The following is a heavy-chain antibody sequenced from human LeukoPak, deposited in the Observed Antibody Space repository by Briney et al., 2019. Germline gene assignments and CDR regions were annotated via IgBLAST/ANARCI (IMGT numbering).Heavy chain of an antibody. Sequence: ASVKVSCKAARYTFTSYDIHWVRRAPGQGLEWMGWMNPDSGNTGYAQKFQGRVSMTRNTSISTAYMELGGLTSDDTAVYFCARGSHRGYCTTSNCYTVDYWGPGTLVSVSS. CDR1: RYTFTSYD. J-gene: IGHJ4*01. CDR3: ARGSHRGYCTTSNCYTVDY. CDR2: MNPDSGNT. V-gene: IGHV1-8*01. D-gene: IGHD2-2*02.